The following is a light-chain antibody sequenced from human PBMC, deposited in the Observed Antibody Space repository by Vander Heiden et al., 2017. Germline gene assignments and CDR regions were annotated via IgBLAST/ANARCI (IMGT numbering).Light chain of an antibody. J-gene: IGLJ3*02. V-gene: IGLV1-44*01. CDR2: SNN. Sequence: QSVLTHPPSASGTPGQRVTISRSGSSSNIGSNTVNWYPQLPGTAPKLLIYSNNQRPSGVTDRFSGSKSGTSASLAISGLQSEDEADYYCAAWDDSLNARWVFGGGTKLTVL. CDR1: SSNIGSNT. CDR3: AAWDDSLNARWV.